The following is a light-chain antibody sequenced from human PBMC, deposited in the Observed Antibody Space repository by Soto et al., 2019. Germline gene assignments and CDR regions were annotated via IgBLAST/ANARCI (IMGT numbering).Light chain of an antibody. V-gene: IGLV2-23*02. Sequence: QSVLTQPASVSGSPGQSITISCTGTSSDVGSYNLVSWYQQHPGKAPKLMIYEVSKRPSGVSNRFSGSKSGNTASLTISGLQAEDEADYYCRSYAGSSTLAVFGRGP. CDR1: SSDVGSYNL. CDR2: EVS. CDR3: RSYAGSSTLAV. J-gene: IGLJ2*01.